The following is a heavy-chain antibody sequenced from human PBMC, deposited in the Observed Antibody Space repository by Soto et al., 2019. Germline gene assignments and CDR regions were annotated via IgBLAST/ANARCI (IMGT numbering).Heavy chain of an antibody. CDR2: ISGGGSGA. J-gene: IGHJ4*02. CDR3: AIDLWGYTN. CDR1: GFTFSDHA. Sequence: EVQLLESGGGLVQPGGSLRLSCTASGFTFSDHAMTWVRQAPGKGLEWLSGISGGGSGAYYADSVKGRFTVSRANSNNTLFLQMDSLRVEDTAVYYCAIDLWGYTNWGQGTLVTVSS. D-gene: IGHD3-16*01. V-gene: IGHV3-23*01.